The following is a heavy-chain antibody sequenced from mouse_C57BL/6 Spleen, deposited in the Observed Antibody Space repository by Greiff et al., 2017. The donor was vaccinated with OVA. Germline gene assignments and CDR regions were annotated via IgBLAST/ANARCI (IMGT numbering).Heavy chain of an antibody. J-gene: IGHJ3*01. D-gene: IGHD2-2*01. V-gene: IGHV1-82*01. Sequence: VQLQQSGPELVKPGASVKISCKASGYAFSSSWMNWVKQRPGKGLEWIGRIYPGDGDTNYNGKFKGKATLTADKSSSTVYMQLSSLTSEDSAVYFCARSGYGYDWFAYWGQGTLVTVSA. CDR1: GYAFSSSW. CDR3: ARSGYGYDWFAY. CDR2: IYPGDGDT.